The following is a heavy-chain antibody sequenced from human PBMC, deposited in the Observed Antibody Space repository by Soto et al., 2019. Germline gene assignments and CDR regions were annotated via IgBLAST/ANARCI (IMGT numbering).Heavy chain of an antibody. CDR2: TSNSGST. V-gene: IGHV4-31*03. CDR1: GGSITSSGYY. Sequence: QVQLQESGPGLVKPSQTLSLTCTVSGGSITSSGYYWSWIRQHPGEGLEWIGFTSNSGSTSYNPSLKRRVTISVDTSSNPFSLNLKSVTAADTAVYYCARGGGSTKVDYWGQGTLVTVS. J-gene: IGHJ4*02. CDR3: ARGGGSTKVDY. D-gene: IGHD2-2*01.